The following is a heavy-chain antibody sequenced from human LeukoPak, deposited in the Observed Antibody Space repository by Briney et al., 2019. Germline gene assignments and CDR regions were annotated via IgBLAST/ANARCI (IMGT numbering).Heavy chain of an antibody. CDR2: ISSSSTYI. Sequence: GGSLRLSCAASGFTFSSYSMNWVRQAPGKGLEWVSSISSSSTYIYYADSVKGRFTISRDNAKNSLYLQMNSLRAEDTAVYYCARHPLKHYYDSSATGTWSDPWGQGTLVTVSS. CDR3: ARHPLKHYYDSSATGTWSDP. V-gene: IGHV3-21*01. CDR1: GFTFSSYS. D-gene: IGHD3-22*01. J-gene: IGHJ5*02.